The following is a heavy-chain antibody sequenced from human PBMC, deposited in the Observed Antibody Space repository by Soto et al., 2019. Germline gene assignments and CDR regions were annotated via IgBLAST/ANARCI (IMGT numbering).Heavy chain of an antibody. D-gene: IGHD3-3*01. J-gene: IGHJ4*02. CDR3: ARVERGITIFGVVIPPFDY. CDR2: IYYSGTT. Sequence: SETLSLTCAVSGYSISSGNWWCWIRQPPGKGLEWIGYIYYSGTTYYNPSLKSRVTMSVDTSKNQFSLKVTSVTAVDTAVYYCARVERGITIFGVVIPPFDYWGQGTLVTVS. CDR1: GYSISSGNW. V-gene: IGHV4-28*03.